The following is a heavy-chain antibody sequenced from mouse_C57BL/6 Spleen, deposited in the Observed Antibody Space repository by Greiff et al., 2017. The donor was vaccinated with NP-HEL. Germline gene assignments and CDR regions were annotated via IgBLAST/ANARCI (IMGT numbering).Heavy chain of an antibody. Sequence: VQLQQSGPVLVKPGASVKMSCKASGYTFTDYYMNWVKQSHGKSLEWIGVINPYNGGTSYNQKFKGKATLTVDKSSSTAYMELNSLTSEDSAVYYCARHYGSSYAMDYWGQGTSVTVSS. CDR2: INPYNGGT. V-gene: IGHV1-19*01. CDR1: GYTFTDYY. CDR3: ARHYGSSYAMDY. D-gene: IGHD1-1*01. J-gene: IGHJ4*01.